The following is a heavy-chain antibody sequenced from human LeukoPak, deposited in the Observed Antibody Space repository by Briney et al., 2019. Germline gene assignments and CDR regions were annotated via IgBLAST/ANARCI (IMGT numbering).Heavy chain of an antibody. D-gene: IGHD2-2*02. CDR1: GYTFTDYY. Sequence: GVSVKVSCKASGYTFTDYYMHWVRQAPGQGLEWMGWINPKSGGTKYAQRFQGRMTMTRDTSINTAYMELSSLRSDDTAVYYCARAQVAAAIGYYYYMDVWGKGTTVTVSS. V-gene: IGHV1-2*02. CDR3: ARAQVAAAIGYYYYMDV. J-gene: IGHJ6*03. CDR2: INPKSGGT.